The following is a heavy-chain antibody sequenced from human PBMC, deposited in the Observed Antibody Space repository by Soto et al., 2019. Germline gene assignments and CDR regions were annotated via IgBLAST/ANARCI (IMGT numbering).Heavy chain of an antibody. CDR3: AKGMNPDFWSGYYYYYGMDV. Sequence: GGSLRLSCAASGFTFDDYAMHWVRQAPGKGLEWVSGISWNSGSIGYADSVKGRFTISRDNAKNSLYLQMNSLRAEDTALYYCAKGMNPDFWSGYYYYYGMDVWGQGTTVTVSS. D-gene: IGHD3-3*01. CDR2: ISWNSGSI. V-gene: IGHV3-9*01. CDR1: GFTFDDYA. J-gene: IGHJ6*02.